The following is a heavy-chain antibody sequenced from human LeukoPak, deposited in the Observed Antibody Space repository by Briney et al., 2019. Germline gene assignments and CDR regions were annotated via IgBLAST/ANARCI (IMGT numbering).Heavy chain of an antibody. CDR1: GFTFSSYW. D-gene: IGHD3-10*01. CDR3: ARESRGYGSGSYYDLENFDY. J-gene: IGHJ4*02. V-gene: IGHV3-7*01. CDR2: IKQDGSEK. Sequence: AGGSLRLSCAASGFTFSSYWMSWVRQAQGKGLEWVANIKQDGSEKYYVDSVKGRFTISRDNAKNSLYLQMNSLRAEDTAVYYCARESRGYGSGSYYDLENFDYWGQGTLVTVSS.